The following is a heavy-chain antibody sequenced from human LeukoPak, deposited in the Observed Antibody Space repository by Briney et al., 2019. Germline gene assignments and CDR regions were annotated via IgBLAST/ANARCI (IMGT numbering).Heavy chain of an antibody. CDR1: GFTFSSYA. D-gene: IGHD6-6*01. CDR3: ARGRVSSSSIFDY. CDR2: ISSSSSYI. J-gene: IGHJ4*02. Sequence: GRSLRLSCAASGFTFSSYAMHWVRQAPGKGLEWVSSISSSSSYIYYADSVKGRFTISRDNAKNSLYLQMNSLRAEDTAVYYCARGRVSSSSIFDYWGQGTLVTVSS. V-gene: IGHV3-21*01.